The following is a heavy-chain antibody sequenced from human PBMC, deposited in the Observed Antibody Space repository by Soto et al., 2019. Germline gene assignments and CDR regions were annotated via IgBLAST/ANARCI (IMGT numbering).Heavy chain of an antibody. CDR1: GITFSNYA. CDR2: ISGSGDST. Sequence: GGSLRLSCAASGITFSNYALTWVRQAPGKGLEWVSSISGSGDSTYYADSVKGRFTISRDNSRNTLYLQMNSLRAEDTAVYYCANSLFEPNSWYWFDSWGPGTLVTVSS. CDR3: ANSLFEPNSWYWFDS. V-gene: IGHV3-23*01. J-gene: IGHJ5*01. D-gene: IGHD6-13*01.